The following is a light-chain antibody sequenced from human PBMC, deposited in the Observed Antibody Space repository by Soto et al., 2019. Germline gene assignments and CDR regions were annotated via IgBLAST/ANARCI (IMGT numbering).Light chain of an antibody. CDR2: SAS. CDR1: QVSSSY. J-gene: IGKJ1*01. Sequence: DFQMTQSPSSLSAYVGDRVTITCRASQVSSSYVAWYQQRPGKPPKILIYSASTLVPGVPSRFRGSGSGTDFSLTINSLQPEDVATYYCQKYNSVPPTFGQGTRVDIK. V-gene: IGKV1-27*01. CDR3: QKYNSVPPT.